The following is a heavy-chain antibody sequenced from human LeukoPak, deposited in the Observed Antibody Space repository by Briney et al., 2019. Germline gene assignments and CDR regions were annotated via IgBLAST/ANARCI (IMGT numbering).Heavy chain of an antibody. D-gene: IGHD3-10*01. J-gene: IGHJ4*02. V-gene: IGHV3-64D*09. CDR2: IYINGGST. CDR1: GFTFSSCV. CDR3: VKGTRLAPGKHYFDN. Sequence: PGGSLRLSCSASGFTFSSCVMHWVRQAPGKGLEYVSAIYINGGSTYYGDPVKGRFTISRDNSKNMLYLQMSSLRAEDTAIYYCVKGTRLAPGKHYFDNWGQGALVTVSS.